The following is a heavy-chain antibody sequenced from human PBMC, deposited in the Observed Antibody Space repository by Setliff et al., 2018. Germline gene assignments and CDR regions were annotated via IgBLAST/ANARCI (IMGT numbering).Heavy chain of an antibody. V-gene: IGHV3-7*04. D-gene: IGHD2-21*01. J-gene: IGHJ3*02. CDR3: ARGLTVNAFDI. CDR1: GFTFSDFW. Sequence: PGGSLRLSCAGSGFTFSDFWINWVRQAPGKGLEWVANVKQDGSEKYYVDSVKGRFAISRDNARNSLYLQMNSLRGEDTAVYFCARGLTVNAFDIWGQGTMVTVSS. CDR2: VKQDGSEK.